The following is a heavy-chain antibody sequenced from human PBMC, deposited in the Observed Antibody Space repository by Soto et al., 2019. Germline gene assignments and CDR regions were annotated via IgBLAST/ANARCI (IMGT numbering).Heavy chain of an antibody. Sequence: GGSLRLSCAASGFTFSSYSMNWVRQAPGKGLEWVSSISSSSSTIYYADSVKGRFTISRDNAKNSLYLQMNSLRAEDTAVYYCARAEMGGLSSPWGQGTLVTVSS. V-gene: IGHV3-48*01. J-gene: IGHJ5*02. CDR2: ISSSSSTI. D-gene: IGHD3-16*02. CDR1: GFTFSSYS. CDR3: ARAEMGGLSSP.